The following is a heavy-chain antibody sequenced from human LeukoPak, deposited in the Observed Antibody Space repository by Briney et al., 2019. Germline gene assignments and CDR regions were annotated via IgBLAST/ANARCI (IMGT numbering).Heavy chain of an antibody. V-gene: IGHV3-23*01. CDR2: IGNSATTI. Sequence: PGGSLRLSCAASGFTFSNYGMSWVRQAPGKGLEWVSAIGNSATTIHYADSVKGRFTISRDNSKKTLYLQMEGLRDEDTAVYYCAKLKGDEYYYDSSGYYVDYWGQGTLVTVSA. D-gene: IGHD3-22*01. J-gene: IGHJ4*02. CDR1: GFTFSNYG. CDR3: AKLKGDEYYYDSSGYYVDY.